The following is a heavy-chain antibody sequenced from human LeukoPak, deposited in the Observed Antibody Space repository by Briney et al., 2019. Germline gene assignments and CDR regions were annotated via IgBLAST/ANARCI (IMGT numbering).Heavy chain of an antibody. CDR3: ARDPRGPIEYDHSGRDSFDY. D-gene: IGHD3-22*01. CDR1: GFTFSSYV. Sequence: GGSLRLSCAASGFTFSSYVMHWVRQAPGKGLEWVSVILYDGSTKDYADSVKGRFTISRDTSKNTLYLQMNSLSAEDTAVYYCARDPRGPIEYDHSGRDSFDYWGQGTLVTVSS. CDR2: ILYDGSTK. V-gene: IGHV3-30-3*01. J-gene: IGHJ4*02.